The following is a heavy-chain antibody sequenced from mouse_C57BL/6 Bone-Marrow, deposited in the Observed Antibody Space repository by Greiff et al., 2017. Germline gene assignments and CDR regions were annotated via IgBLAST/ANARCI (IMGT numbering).Heavy chain of an antibody. Sequence: QVQLQQPGAELVRPGTSVKLSCKASGYTFTSYWMHWVKQRPGQGLEWIGVIDPSDSYTNYNQKFKGKATLTVDTSSSTAYMQLSSLTSEDSAVYYCARGGYYYGSSYPRAMDYWGQGTSVTVSS. CDR1: GYTFTSYW. CDR3: ARGGYYYGSSYPRAMDY. D-gene: IGHD1-1*01. J-gene: IGHJ4*01. CDR2: IDPSDSYT. V-gene: IGHV1-59*01.